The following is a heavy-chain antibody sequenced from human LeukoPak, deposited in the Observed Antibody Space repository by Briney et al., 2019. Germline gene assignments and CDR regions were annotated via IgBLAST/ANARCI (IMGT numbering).Heavy chain of an antibody. CDR2: IYYSGST. D-gene: IGHD4/OR15-4a*01. CDR1: GGSISSYY. CDR3: AMTGGAYSYMDV. J-gene: IGHJ6*03. V-gene: IGHV4-59*04. Sequence: SETLSLTCTVSGGSISSYYWSWIRQPPGKGLEWIGIIYYSGSTYYNPSLNSRVTISVDTSKNQFSLKLSSVTAADTAVYYCAMTGGAYSYMDVWGKGTTVTVSS.